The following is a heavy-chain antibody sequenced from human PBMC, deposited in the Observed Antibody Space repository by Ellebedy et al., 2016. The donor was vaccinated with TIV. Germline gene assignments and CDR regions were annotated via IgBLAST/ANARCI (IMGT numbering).Heavy chain of an antibody. J-gene: IGHJ2*01. V-gene: IGHV1-18*01. CDR1: GYIFTNPG. D-gene: IGHD6-13*01. CDR3: ARAGHSSTWWYLGH. CDR2: IRAYNGYT. Sequence: AASVKVSCKASGYIFTNPGLTWVRQAPGQGLEWMGWIRAYNGYTNYAQNFQGRLSMTPDTSTSTDYLELWSLTSDDTAIYYCARAGHSSTWWYLGHWGRGTLVTVSS.